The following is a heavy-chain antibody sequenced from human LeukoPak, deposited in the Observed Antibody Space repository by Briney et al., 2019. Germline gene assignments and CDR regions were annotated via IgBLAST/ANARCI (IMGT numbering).Heavy chain of an antibody. J-gene: IGHJ4*02. Sequence: GGSLRLSCAASGFTFSSYAMHWVRQAPGKGLEYVSAIISNGGSTYYANSVKGRFTISRDNSKNTLYLQMGSLRAEDTAVYYCARVIYGDWYYFDYWGQGTLVTVSS. D-gene: IGHD4-17*01. CDR2: IISNGGST. V-gene: IGHV3-64*01. CDR3: ARVIYGDWYYFDY. CDR1: GFTFSSYA.